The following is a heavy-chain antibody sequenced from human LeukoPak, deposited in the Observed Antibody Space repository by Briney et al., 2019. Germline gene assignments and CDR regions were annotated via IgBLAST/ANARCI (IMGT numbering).Heavy chain of an antibody. Sequence: GASVKVSCKASGYTFTSYDINWVRQATGQGLEWMGWMNPNSGNTGYAQKFQGRVTMTRNTSITTAYMELSSLRSEDTAVYYCASPKLGYCSGGSCPQAYYYGMDVWGQGTTVTVSS. V-gene: IGHV1-8*01. CDR1: GYTFTSYD. J-gene: IGHJ6*02. CDR2: MNPNSGNT. CDR3: ASPKLGYCSGGSCPQAYYYGMDV. D-gene: IGHD2-15*01.